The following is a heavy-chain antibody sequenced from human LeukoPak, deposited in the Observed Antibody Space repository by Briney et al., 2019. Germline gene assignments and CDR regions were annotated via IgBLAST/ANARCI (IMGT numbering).Heavy chain of an antibody. CDR1: GFAMSSHW. CDR3: ARNNGMDV. J-gene: IGHJ6*02. Sequence: LSGGSLRLSCAASGFAMSSHWMTWVRKVQGRGPEWVANVNRDGSETYYLDSVKGRFTISKDNAKNSLYLQMNSLRAEDTALYHCARNNGMDVWGQGTTVIVSS. CDR2: VNRDGSET. V-gene: IGHV3-7*03.